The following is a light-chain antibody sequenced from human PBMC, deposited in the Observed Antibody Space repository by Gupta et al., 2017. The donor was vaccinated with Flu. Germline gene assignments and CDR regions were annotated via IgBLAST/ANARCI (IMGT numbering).Light chain of an antibody. CDR2: DTD. V-gene: IGLV8-61*01. CDR3: ILFVEPGTWL. J-gene: IGLJ2*01. Sequence: SVVTQEPSLSVSTGGTITRTCDLTAGSVSSNNYPSWYRQTPGQAPRTLIYDTDSRASGVSDRFSGSVVGNKAALTITGGQADDESDYFCILFVEPGTWLFGGGTKLTVL. CDR1: AGSVSSNNY.